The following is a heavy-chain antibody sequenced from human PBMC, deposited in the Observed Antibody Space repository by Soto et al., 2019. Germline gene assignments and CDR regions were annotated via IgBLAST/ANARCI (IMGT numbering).Heavy chain of an antibody. J-gene: IGHJ4*02. CDR3: VKEGYSSGWYSDSDY. Sequence: GGSLRLSCSASGFTFSSYAMHWVRQAPGQGLEYVSAISSNGGSTYYADSVKGRFTISRDNSKNTLYLQMSSLRAEDTAVYYCVKEGYSSGWYSDSDYWGQGTLVTVSS. CDR1: GFTFSSYA. D-gene: IGHD6-19*01. V-gene: IGHV3-64D*09. CDR2: ISSNGGST.